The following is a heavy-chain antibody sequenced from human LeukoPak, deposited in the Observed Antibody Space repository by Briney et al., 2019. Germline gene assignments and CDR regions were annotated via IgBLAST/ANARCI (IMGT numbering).Heavy chain of an antibody. V-gene: IGHV4-30-4*01. CDR1: GGSISSGDYY. J-gene: IGHJ5*02. CDR3: ARHRIVVVPAANQNWFDP. CDR2: IYYSGST. D-gene: IGHD2-2*01. Sequence: PSQTLSLTCTVSGGSISSGDYYWSWIRQPPGKGLEWIGYIYYSGSTYYNPSLKSRVTISVDTSKNQFSLKLSSVTAADTAVYYCARHRIVVVPAANQNWFDPWGQGTLVTVSS.